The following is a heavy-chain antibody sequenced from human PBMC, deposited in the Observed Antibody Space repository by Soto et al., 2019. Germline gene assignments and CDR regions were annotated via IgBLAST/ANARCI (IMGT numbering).Heavy chain of an antibody. CDR3: ARLGIAARPSYYYYYYMDV. V-gene: IGHV4-59*01. CDR2: IYYSGST. CDR1: GGSISSYY. J-gene: IGHJ6*03. D-gene: IGHD6-6*01. Sequence: SETLSLTCTVSGGSISSYYWSWIRQPPGKGLEWIGYIYYSGSTNYNPSLKSRVTISVDTSKNQFSLKLSSVTAADTAVYYCARLGIAARPSYYYYYYMDVWGKGTTVTVSS.